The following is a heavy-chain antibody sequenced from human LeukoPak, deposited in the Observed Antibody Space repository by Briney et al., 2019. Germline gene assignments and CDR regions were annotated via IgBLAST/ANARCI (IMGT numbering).Heavy chain of an antibody. V-gene: IGHV3-23*01. CDR3: AKGGPGFNWFDP. J-gene: IGHJ5*02. CDR1: GFTFSSYG. Sequence: PGGSLRLSCAASGFTFSSYGMSWFCQAPGKGLEWVSAISGSGDSAYYADSVKGRFTISRDNSKNTLYLQVNSLRAEDTAVYYCAKGGPGFNWFDPWGQGTLVTVSS. CDR2: ISGSGDSA.